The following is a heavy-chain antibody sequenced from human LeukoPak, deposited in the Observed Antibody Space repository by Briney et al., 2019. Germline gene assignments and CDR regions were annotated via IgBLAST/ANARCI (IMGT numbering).Heavy chain of an antibody. J-gene: IGHJ4*02. Sequence: ASVKVSCKASGYTFTSYYMHWVRQAPGQGLEWMGIINPSGGSTNYAQKLQGRVTMTTDTSTSTAYMELRSLRSDDTAVYYCARDYYDSSGYYSPCFYWGQGTLVTVSS. CDR1: GYTFTSYY. D-gene: IGHD3-22*01. V-gene: IGHV1-46*01. CDR3: ARDYYDSSGYYSPCFY. CDR2: INPSGGST.